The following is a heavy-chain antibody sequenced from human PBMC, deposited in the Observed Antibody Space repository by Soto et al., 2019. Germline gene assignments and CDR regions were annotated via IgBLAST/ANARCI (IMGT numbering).Heavy chain of an antibody. V-gene: IGHV3-23*01. Sequence: EVQLLESGGGLVQPGGSLRLSCAASGFTFSGYAMSWVRQAPGKGLEWVSVISGSGDSTYYADSVKGRFTISRDNSKNTLYLQMNSLRAEDTAVYYCARRGPGTYFDYWGQGTLVTVSS. D-gene: IGHD6-13*01. CDR3: ARRGPGTYFDY. CDR1: GFTFSGYA. CDR2: ISGSGDST. J-gene: IGHJ4*02.